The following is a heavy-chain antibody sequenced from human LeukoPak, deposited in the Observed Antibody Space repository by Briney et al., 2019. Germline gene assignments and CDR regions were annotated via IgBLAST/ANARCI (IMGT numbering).Heavy chain of an antibody. CDR2: VNHSGST. CDR1: GGSFSGYY. V-gene: IGHV4-34*01. Sequence: SETLSLTCAVYGGSFSGYYWSWIRQPPGKGLEWIGEVNHSGSTNYNPSLKSRVTISVDKSKNQSSLKLSSVTAADTAVYYCARYAEGAFDIWGQGTMVTVSS. J-gene: IGHJ3*02. CDR3: ARYAEGAFDI.